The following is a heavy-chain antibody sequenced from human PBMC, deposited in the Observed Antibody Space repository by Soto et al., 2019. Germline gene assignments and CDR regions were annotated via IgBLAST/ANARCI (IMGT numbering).Heavy chain of an antibody. Sequence: GGSLRLSCAASGFNFNNYAMHWVRQAPGKGLEWVAVVTFDGSRTYYADSVKGRFTISRDSSNNTVSLQMNSLTNEDTAAYYCAKAGWGGDYYYGLDVWGQGTTVTVSS. V-gene: IGHV3-30*18. J-gene: IGHJ6*02. CDR1: GFNFNNYA. D-gene: IGHD2-21*01. CDR3: AKAGWGGDYYYGLDV. CDR2: VTFDGSRT.